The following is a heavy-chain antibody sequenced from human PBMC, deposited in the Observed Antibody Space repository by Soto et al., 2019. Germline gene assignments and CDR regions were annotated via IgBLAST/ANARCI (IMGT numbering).Heavy chain of an antibody. D-gene: IGHD4-17*01. CDR2: IYYSGST. V-gene: IGHV4-39*01. CDR1: GGSISSSSYY. Sequence: SETLSLTCTVSGGSISSSSYYWGWIRQPPGKGREGIGSIYYSGSTYYNPSLKSRVTISVHTSKIQFSLKLSSVTAADTAVYCCARHPYGDYAFDIWGQGTMVTVSS. CDR3: ARHPYGDYAFDI. J-gene: IGHJ3*02.